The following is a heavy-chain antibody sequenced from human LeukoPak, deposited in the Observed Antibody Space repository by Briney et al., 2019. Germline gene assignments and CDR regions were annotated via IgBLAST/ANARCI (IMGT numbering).Heavy chain of an antibody. Sequence: GGSLRLSCAASGFTFSSYAMSWVRQAPGKGLEWVSAISGSGGSTYYADSVKGRFTISRDNSKNTLYLQMNSLRAEDTAVYYCARDSPDSTSYYMDVWGKGTTVTVSS. V-gene: IGHV3-23*01. J-gene: IGHJ6*03. CDR2: ISGSGGST. CDR3: ARDSPDSTSYYMDV. CDR1: GFTFSSYA. D-gene: IGHD2-2*01.